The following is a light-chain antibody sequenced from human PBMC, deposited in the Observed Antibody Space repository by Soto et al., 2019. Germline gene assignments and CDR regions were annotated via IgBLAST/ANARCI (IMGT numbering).Light chain of an antibody. J-gene: IGKJ1*01. CDR1: QSVSSNF. Sequence: EIVLTQSPGTLSLSPGERATLSCRASQSVSSNFLAWYQQKPGQAPRLLIYGASSRASGIPDRFSGSGSGTDFTLTISRLEPVDFAVYYCQQYGSSPRTFGQGTKVESK. CDR2: GAS. V-gene: IGKV3-20*01. CDR3: QQYGSSPRT.